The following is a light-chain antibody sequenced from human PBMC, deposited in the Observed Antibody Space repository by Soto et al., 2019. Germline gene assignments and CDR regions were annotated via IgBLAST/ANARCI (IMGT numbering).Light chain of an antibody. CDR2: RTS. CDR3: QQYSRYWT. J-gene: IGKJ1*01. V-gene: IGKV1-5*03. Sequence: DIQMTQSPSTLSAFVGERVTISCRASQSIGYWLAWYQQKPGEAPVLLIERTSSLQSGVPSRFCGSGSGIEFTLTITSLQPDDFGNYYCQQYSRYWTFGPGTKVEI. CDR1: QSIGYW.